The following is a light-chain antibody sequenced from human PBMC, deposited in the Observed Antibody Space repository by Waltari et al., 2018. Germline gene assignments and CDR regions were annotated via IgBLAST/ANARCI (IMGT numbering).Light chain of an antibody. CDR1: SSDVGDYNY. CDR3: SSYTTSRTVV. J-gene: IGLJ2*01. V-gene: IGLV2-14*03. Sequence: QSALTQPASVSGSPGQSITISCTGTSSDVGDYNYVSWYQQHPGKVPKVMIYDARNRPSGVSNRFSGSKSGNTASLTISGLQAEDEADYYCSSYTTSRTVVFGGGTKVTVL. CDR2: DAR.